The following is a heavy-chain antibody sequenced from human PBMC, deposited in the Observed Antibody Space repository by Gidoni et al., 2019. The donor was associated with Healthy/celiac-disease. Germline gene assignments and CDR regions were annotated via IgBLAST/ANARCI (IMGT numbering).Heavy chain of an antibody. Sequence: VRLLQSVAVVKKTGASVKVSCTASGYTLTSSVITWVRQAPGQGLEWMGGMNHNSGNTGYAQKFQGRVTMNRNTSISTAYMGLSSLRSEDTAVYYCARVFGDYDIMTGYPSRWFDPWGQGTLVTVSS. D-gene: IGHD3-9*01. J-gene: IGHJ5*02. CDR1: GYTLTSSV. V-gene: IGHV1-8*02. CDR2: MNHNSGNT. CDR3: ARVFGDYDIMTGYPSRWFDP.